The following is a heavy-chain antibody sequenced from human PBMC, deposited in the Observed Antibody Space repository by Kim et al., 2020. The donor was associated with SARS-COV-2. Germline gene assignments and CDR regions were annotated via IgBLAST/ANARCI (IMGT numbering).Heavy chain of an antibody. CDR1: GFTFKNYW. CDR3: ARDEPMAYYRH. D-gene: IGHD3-10*01. J-gene: IGHJ1*01. Sequence: GGSLRLSCAASGFTFKNYWMTWVRQAPGKGLEWVANINEDGSSKYYLGSVRGRFTISKDNAKNLVYLAMNNLRGEDTATYYCARDEPMAYYRHWGQGTLV. CDR2: INEDGSSK. V-gene: IGHV3-7*01.